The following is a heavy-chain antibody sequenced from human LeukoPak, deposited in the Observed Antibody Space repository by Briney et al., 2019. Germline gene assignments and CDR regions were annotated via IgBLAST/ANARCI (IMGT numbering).Heavy chain of an antibody. CDR1: ASSSTIYA. D-gene: IGHD2-21*01. V-gene: IGHV3-23*01. Sequence: PPECLRLSCVLSASSSTIYAMSWVRQAPGGGLGWVSAISGSGGRTYYADSVKSRFTISRDNSKNSLYLQMNSLRAEDTAVYYCAKGIYTRYFDYWGQGTLVTVSS. J-gene: IGHJ4*02. CDR2: ISGSGGRT. CDR3: AKGIYTRYFDY.